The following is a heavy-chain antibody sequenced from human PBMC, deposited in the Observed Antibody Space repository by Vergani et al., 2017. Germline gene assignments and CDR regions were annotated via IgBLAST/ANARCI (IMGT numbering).Heavy chain of an antibody. CDR3: ARGQWMPTLSFDY. V-gene: IGHV1-2*02. CDR1: VYTFTGSY. D-gene: IGHD6-19*01. CDR2: INPNSGGT. Sequence: QVQLVQSGAEVKKPGASVKVSCKASVYTFTGSYMHWVRQAAGQGLEWMRGINPNSGGTNYAQKFQGRVTMSRDTSISTAYMELSRLRSDDTGVYYGARGQWMPTLSFDYWGQGTLVTVSS. J-gene: IGHJ4*02.